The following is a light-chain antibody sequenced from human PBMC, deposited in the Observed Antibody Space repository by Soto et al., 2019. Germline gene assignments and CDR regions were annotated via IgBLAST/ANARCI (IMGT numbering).Light chain of an antibody. Sequence: QAVVTQPPSASGTPGQTVTISCSGSSSNIGSNYVYWYQQLPGTAPKLLIYRNHQRPSGVPDRFSGSKSGTSGSLAISGLRSEDDADYYCATWDDSLRGYIFGPGTKVTVL. CDR2: RNH. CDR1: SSNIGSNY. J-gene: IGLJ1*01. V-gene: IGLV1-47*01. CDR3: ATWDDSLRGYI.